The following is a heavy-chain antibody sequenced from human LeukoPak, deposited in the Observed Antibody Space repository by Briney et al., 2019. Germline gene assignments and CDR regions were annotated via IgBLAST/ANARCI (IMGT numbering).Heavy chain of an antibody. V-gene: IGHV4-59*01. D-gene: IGHD3/OR15-3a*01. CDR2: IYSSGTT. CDR3: GRRPAVDGPIDN. Sequence: SETLSLTCVVSGGSLHRSFWTWVRQPPGKGLEWIGRIYSSGTTDYSPSLKSRLTISIDTSKNQFSLRLASVTAAVTAVYYCGRRPAVDGPIDNWGQGILVAVSS. J-gene: IGHJ4*02. CDR1: GGSLHRSF.